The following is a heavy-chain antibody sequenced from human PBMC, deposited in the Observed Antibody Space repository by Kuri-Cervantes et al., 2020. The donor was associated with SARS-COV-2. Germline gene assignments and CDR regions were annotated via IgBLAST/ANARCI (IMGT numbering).Heavy chain of an antibody. D-gene: IGHD2-15*01. J-gene: IGHJ4*02. V-gene: IGHV3-11*04. CDR1: GFTFSDYY. CDR3: ARGHIYCSGGSCYQYYFDY. CDR2: ISSSGSTI. Sequence: GGSLRLSCAASGFTFSDYYMSWIRQAPGKGLEWVSYISSSGSTIYYADSVKGRFTISRDNSKNTLYLQMNSLRAEDTAVYYCARGHIYCSGGSCYQYYFDYWGQGTLVTVSS.